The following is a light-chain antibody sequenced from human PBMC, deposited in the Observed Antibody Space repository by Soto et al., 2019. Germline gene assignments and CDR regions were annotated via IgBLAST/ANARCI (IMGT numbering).Light chain of an antibody. CDR2: DVN. Sequence: QSVLTQPRALSGSPGQSVTISCTGTSNDVGYYDYVSWYQQHPGKAPRLMIYDVNKRPSGVPDRFSGSKSANRASLTISGLQADDEADYYCCSYAGSYTEIFGGGTKVTVL. CDR3: CSYAGSYTEI. CDR1: SNDVGYYDY. J-gene: IGLJ2*01. V-gene: IGLV2-11*01.